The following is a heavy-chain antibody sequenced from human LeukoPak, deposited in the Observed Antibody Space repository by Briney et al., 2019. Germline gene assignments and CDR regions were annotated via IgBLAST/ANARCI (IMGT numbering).Heavy chain of an antibody. CDR2: INPSGGST. Sequence: ASVKVSCKASGYTFTGYYIHWVRQAPGQGLEWMGIINPSGGSTNYAQKFQGRVTMTRDTSTSTVYMELSSLRSEDTAVYYCAKVRLTNYGPFDYWGQGTLVTVSS. J-gene: IGHJ4*02. V-gene: IGHV1-46*01. CDR1: GYTFTGYY. CDR3: AKVRLTNYGPFDY. D-gene: IGHD4-17*01.